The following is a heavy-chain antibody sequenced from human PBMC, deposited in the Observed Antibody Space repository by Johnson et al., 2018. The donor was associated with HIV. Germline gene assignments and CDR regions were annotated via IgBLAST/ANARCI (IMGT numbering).Heavy chain of an antibody. Sequence: QVQLVESGGGMVQPGRSLRLSCVASGFTFSSYAMHWVRQAPGKGLEWVAVISYDGSNKYYADSVKGRFTISRDNAKNSLYLQLNSLTAADTAVYYCARERGPWKHLWLRDAFDIWGQGTMVTVSS. J-gene: IGHJ3*02. CDR1: GFTFSSYA. CDR3: ARERGPWKHLWLRDAFDI. D-gene: IGHD5-18*01. CDR2: ISYDGSNK. V-gene: IGHV3-30-3*01.